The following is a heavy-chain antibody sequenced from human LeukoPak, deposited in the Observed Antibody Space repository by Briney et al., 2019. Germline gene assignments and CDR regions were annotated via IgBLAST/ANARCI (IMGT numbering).Heavy chain of an antibody. CDR1: GGSISSYY. Sequence: SETLSLTCTVSGGSISSYYWSWIRQPPGKGLEWIGYIYYSGSTNYNPSLKSRVTISVDTSKNQFSLKLSSVTAADTAVYYCASGKDRWDHDASDIWGQGTMVTVSS. J-gene: IGHJ3*02. CDR2: IYYSGST. V-gene: IGHV4-59*08. D-gene: IGHD1-26*01. CDR3: ASGKDRWDHDASDI.